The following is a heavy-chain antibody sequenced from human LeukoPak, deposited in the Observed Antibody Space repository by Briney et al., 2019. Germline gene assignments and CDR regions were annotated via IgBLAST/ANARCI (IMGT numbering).Heavy chain of an antibody. V-gene: IGHV1-18*01. CDR1: GYTFTIYG. CDR2: ISADNGNT. Sequence: ASVKVSCKASGYTFTIYGISWVRQAPGHGLEWMGWISADNGNTKYAQKFQGRVTMTTDTSTSTAYMELRGLRSDDTAVYYCARDVRYFDYWGQGTLVTVSS. J-gene: IGHJ4*02. CDR3: ARDVRYFDY. D-gene: IGHD3-10*01.